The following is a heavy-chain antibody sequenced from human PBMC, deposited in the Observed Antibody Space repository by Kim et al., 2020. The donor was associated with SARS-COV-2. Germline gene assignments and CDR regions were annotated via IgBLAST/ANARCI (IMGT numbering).Heavy chain of an antibody. J-gene: IGHJ5*02. CDR1: GYTFRSFG. V-gene: IGHV1-18*01. CDR2: INPYIGNT. CDR3: ARDRGYEILTGSSP. Sequence: ASVKVSCKGSGYTFRSFGINWVRQAPGQGLEWMGWINPYIGNTDYSRRLQGRVTMTTDISTSTAYMELRSLRYDDTAVYYCARDRGYEILTGSSPWGQGTPVIVSS. D-gene: IGHD3-9*01.